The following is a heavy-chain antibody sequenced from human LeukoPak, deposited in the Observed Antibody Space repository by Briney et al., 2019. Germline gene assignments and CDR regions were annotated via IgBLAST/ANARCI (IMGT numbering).Heavy chain of an antibody. CDR3: ARPGQLGEYTPYYFDY. D-gene: IGHD7-27*01. Sequence: GESLKSSCKGSGYSFTSYWIGWVRQMPGKGLEWMGIIYPVDSDTRYSPSFQGQVTISADKSISTAYLQWSSLKASDTAMYYCARPGQLGEYTPYYFDYWGQGTLVTVSS. V-gene: IGHV5-51*01. CDR2: IYPVDSDT. CDR1: GYSFTSYW. J-gene: IGHJ4*02.